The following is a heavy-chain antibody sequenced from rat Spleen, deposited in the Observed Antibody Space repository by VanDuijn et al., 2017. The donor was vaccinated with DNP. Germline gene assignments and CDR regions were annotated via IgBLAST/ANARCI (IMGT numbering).Heavy chain of an antibody. Sequence: EVQLVESGGDLVQPGRSLKLSCVASGFTFNNYLMTWIRQVPGKGLEWVASITSSGGTTYYPDSVKGRFTISRENAKTTLYLQMNSLRSEDTATYYCATLNFYASLSEYFDYWGQGVMVTVST. CDR1: GFTFNNYL. D-gene: IGHD1-12*01. CDR3: ATLNFYASLSEYFDY. CDR2: ITSSGGTT. V-gene: IGHV5-31*01. J-gene: IGHJ2*01.